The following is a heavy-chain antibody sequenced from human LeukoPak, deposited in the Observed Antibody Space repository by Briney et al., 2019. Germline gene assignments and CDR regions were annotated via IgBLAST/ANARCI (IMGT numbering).Heavy chain of an antibody. V-gene: IGHV1-24*01. J-gene: IGHJ4*02. CDR1: GYTLTELS. CDR2: FDPEDGET. D-gene: IGHD3-22*01. Sequence: ASVKVSCKVSGYTLTELSMHWVRQAPGKGLEWMGGFDPEDGETIYAQKFQGRVTMTEDTSTDTAYMELSSLGSEDTAVYYCATDPPSSGYYTGFDYWGQGTQVTVSS. CDR3: ATDPPSSGYYTGFDY.